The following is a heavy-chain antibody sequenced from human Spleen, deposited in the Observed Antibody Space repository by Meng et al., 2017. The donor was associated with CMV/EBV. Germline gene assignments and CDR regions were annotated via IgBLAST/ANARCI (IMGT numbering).Heavy chain of an antibody. CDR3: AIVTNSGSPHYFDY. J-gene: IGHJ4*02. D-gene: IGHD1-26*01. Sequence: VYGGSFSGYYWSWIRQPPGKGLEWIGEINHSGSTNYNPSLKSRVTISVDTSKNQFSLKLSSVTAADTAVYYCAIVTNSGSPHYFDYWGQGTLVTVSS. V-gene: IGHV4-34*01. CDR1: GGSFSGYY. CDR2: INHSGST.